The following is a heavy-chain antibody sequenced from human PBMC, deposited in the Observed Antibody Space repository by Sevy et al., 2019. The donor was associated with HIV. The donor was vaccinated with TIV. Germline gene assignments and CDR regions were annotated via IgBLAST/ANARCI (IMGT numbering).Heavy chain of an antibody. V-gene: IGHV3-53*01. J-gene: IGHJ4*02. CDR1: GFTVSSNY. CDR3: AREQRRYCSGGSCYSTYYFDY. D-gene: IGHD2-15*01. Sequence: GGSLRLSCAASGFTVSSNYMSWVRQAPGKGLEWVSVIYSGGSTYYADSVKGRFTISRDNAKNTLYLQMNGLKAEDTAVYYCAREQRRYCSGGSCYSTYYFDYWGQGTLVTVSS. CDR2: IYSGGST.